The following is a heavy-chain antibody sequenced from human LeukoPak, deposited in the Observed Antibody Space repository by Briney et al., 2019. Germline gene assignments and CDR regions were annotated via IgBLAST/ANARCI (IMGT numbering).Heavy chain of an antibody. D-gene: IGHD3-22*01. CDR2: INWNGGST. V-gene: IGHV3-20*04. J-gene: IGHJ3*02. CDR3: ARPYDSSGYYYVGAFDI. Sequence: GGSLRLSCAASGFTFDDYGMSWVRQAPGKGLEWVPGINWNGGSTGYADSVKGRFTISRDNAKNSLYLQMNSLRAEDTALYYCARPYDSSGYYYVGAFDIWGQGTMVTVSS. CDR1: GFTFDDYG.